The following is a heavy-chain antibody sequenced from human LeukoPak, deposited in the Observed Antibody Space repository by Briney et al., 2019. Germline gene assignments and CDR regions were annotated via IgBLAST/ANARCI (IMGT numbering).Heavy chain of an antibody. J-gene: IGHJ5*02. CDR1: GGSFSGYY. CDR3: ARRPQSSSWSFDP. Sequence: PSETLSLTCAVYGGSFSGYYWSWIRQPPGKGLEWIGEINHSGSTNYNPSLKSRVTISVDTSKNQFSLKLSSVTAADTAVYFCARRPQSSSWSFDPWGQGTLVTVSS. V-gene: IGHV4-34*01. CDR2: INHSGST. D-gene: IGHD6-13*01.